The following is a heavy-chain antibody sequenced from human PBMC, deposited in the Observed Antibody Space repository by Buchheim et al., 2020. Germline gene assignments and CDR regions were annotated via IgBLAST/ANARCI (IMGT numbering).Heavy chain of an antibody. Sequence: QVQLQESGPGLVKPSQTLSLTCTVSGGSISSGGYYWSWIRQHPGKGLEWIRYIYYSGSTYYNPSLKSRVNLSVDTSKNQFSLKLSSVTAADTAVYYCARTEYSSSWYASGSYYDYWGQGTL. CDR1: GGSISSGGYY. V-gene: IGHV4-31*03. CDR2: IYYSGST. D-gene: IGHD6-13*01. CDR3: ARTEYSSSWYASGSYYDY. J-gene: IGHJ4*02.